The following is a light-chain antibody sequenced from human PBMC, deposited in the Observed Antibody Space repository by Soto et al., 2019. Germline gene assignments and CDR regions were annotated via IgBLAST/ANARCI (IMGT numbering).Light chain of an antibody. CDR1: SSNIGNNY. V-gene: IGLV1-51*01. CDR2: DNN. Sequence: QSVLTQPPSVSAAPGQKVTTSCSGSSSNIGNNYVSWYQQLPGTAPKLLIYDNNKRPSGIPDRFSGSKSGTSATLGITGLQTGVEADYYCGTWDSSLRAPYVFGTGTKVTVL. CDR3: GTWDSSLRAPYV. J-gene: IGLJ1*01.